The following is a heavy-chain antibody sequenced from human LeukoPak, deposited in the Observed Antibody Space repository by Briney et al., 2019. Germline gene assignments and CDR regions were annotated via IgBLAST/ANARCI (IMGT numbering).Heavy chain of an antibody. J-gene: IGHJ4*02. CDR2: IYTSGNT. CDR3: AREFHY. CDR1: GGSISSSSYY. Sequence: SETLSLTCTVSGGSISSSSYYWGWIRQPPGKGLEWIGRIYTSGNTNYNPSLKSRVTISVDTSKNQFSLRLISVTAADTAVYYCAREFHYWGQGTLVTVSS. V-gene: IGHV4-61*02.